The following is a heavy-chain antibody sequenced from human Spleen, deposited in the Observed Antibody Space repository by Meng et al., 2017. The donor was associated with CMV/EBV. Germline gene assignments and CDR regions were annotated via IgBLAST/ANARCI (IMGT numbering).Heavy chain of an antibody. CDR3: ARGCTSPRWVY. D-gene: IGHD2-2*01. CDR2: IYYSGST. J-gene: IGHJ4*02. V-gene: IGHV4-39*07. CDR1: GGSISSSSYY. Sequence: SETLSLTCTVSGGSISSSSYYWGWIRQPPGKGLEWIGSIYYSGSTYYNPSLKSRVTISVDTSKNQFSLKLSSVTAADTAVYYCARGCTSPRWVYWGQGTLVTVSS.